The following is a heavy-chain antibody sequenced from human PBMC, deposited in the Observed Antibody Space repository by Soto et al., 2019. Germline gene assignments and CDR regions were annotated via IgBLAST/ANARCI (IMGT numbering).Heavy chain of an antibody. CDR1: GFSIATTGEG. J-gene: IGHJ3*01. Sequence: QITVKESGPTLVKPTQTLQLTCALSGFSIATTGEGVSWVRQSPGKALEWFAKIYWNNDKRYSPSHNGRLSINKDTSRTHVVLTITNAGPAGTASYFCVRRKLDWDDTKGYCYVDCFQFWGQGTVVTVSS. V-gene: IGHV2-5*01. CDR2: IYWNNDK. CDR3: VRRKLDWDDTKGYCYVDCFQF. D-gene: IGHD2-21*02.